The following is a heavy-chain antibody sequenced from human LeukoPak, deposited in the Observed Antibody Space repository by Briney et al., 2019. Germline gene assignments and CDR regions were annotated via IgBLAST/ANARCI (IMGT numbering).Heavy chain of an antibody. CDR2: ISSNSSYT. CDR1: GFTFSDYY. V-gene: IGHV3-11*06. CDR3: ARVPGDCSSTSCFDMYFDY. D-gene: IGHD2-2*01. J-gene: IGHJ4*02. Sequence: GGSLRLSCAASGFTFSDYYMNWVRQAPGKGLEWVSYISSNSSYTDYADSVKGRFTISRDNAKNSLYLQMNSLRAEDTAVYYCARVPGDCSSTSCFDMYFDYWGQGTLVTVSS.